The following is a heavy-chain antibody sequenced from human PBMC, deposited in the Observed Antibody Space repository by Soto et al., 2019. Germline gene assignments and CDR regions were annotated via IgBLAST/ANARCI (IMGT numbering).Heavy chain of an antibody. J-gene: IGHJ4*02. CDR3: ARSPPRGDLKHYDLDY. V-gene: IGHV4-59*01. CDR1: GGSISSYY. CDR2: IYYSGST. Sequence: SETLSLTCTVSGGSISSYYWSWIRQPPGKGLEWIGYIYYSGSTNYNPSLKSRVTISVDTSKSQFSLKLSSVTAADTAVYYCARSPPRGDLKHYDLDYWGQGTLVTVSS. D-gene: IGHD4-17*01.